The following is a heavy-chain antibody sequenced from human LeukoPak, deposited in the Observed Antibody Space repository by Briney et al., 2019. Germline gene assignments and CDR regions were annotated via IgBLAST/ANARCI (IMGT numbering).Heavy chain of an antibody. V-gene: IGHV3-21*04. CDR3: AKDTRRNYYGSGEFDY. J-gene: IGHJ4*02. D-gene: IGHD3-10*01. Sequence: GGSLRLSCAASGFTFSSYSMNWVRQAPGKGLEWVSSISSSSSYIYYADSVKGRFTISRDNAKNSLYLQMNSLRAEDTALYYCAKDTRRNYYGSGEFDYWGQGTLVAVSS. CDR1: GFTFSSYS. CDR2: ISSSSSYI.